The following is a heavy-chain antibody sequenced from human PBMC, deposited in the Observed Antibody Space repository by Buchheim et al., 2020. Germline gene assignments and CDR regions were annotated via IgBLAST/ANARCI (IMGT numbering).Heavy chain of an antibody. CDR1: GFTFSSYW. V-gene: IGHV3-7*01. CDR2: IKQDGSEK. D-gene: IGHD3-3*01. J-gene: IGHJ6*02. CDR3: AREKGLRFLEWSKAYYGMDV. Sequence: EVQLLESGGGLVQPGGSLRLSCAASGFTFSSYWMSWVRQAPGKGLEWVANIKQDGSEKYYVDSVKGRFTTSRDNAKNSLYLQMNSLRAEDTAVYYCAREKGLRFLEWSKAYYGMDVWGQGTT.